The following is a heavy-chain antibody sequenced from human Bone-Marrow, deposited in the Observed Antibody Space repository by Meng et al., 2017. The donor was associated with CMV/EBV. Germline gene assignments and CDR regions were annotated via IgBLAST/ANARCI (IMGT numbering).Heavy chain of an antibody. CDR3: ARDQGFLEWLL. CDR1: GGSISSGGYC. D-gene: IGHD3-3*01. Sequence: CTVSGGSISSGGYCWSWIRQHPGKGLEWIGYIYYSGSTYYNPSLKSRVTISVDTSKNQFSLKLSSVTAADTAVYYCARDQGFLEWLLWGQGTLVTVSS. CDR2: IYYSGST. V-gene: IGHV4-31*03. J-gene: IGHJ4*02.